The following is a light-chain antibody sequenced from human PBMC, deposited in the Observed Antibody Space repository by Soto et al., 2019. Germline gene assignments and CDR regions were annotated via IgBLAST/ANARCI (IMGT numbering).Light chain of an antibody. CDR2: EVS. CDR3: SSYTSGSTLVV. Sequence: QSALTQPASVSGSTGQSITISCTGTSSDVGGYNYVSWYQQHPGKAPKLMIYEVSNRPSEVSNRFSGSKSGNTASLTISGLQAEDEGNYYFSSYTSGSTLVVFGGGTKLTVL. CDR1: SSDVGGYNY. J-gene: IGLJ2*01. V-gene: IGLV2-14*01.